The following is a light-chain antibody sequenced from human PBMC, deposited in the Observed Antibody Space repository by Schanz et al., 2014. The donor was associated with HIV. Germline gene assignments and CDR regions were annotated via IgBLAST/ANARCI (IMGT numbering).Light chain of an antibody. CDR3: QHYDISRGT. CDR1: QSVSSTY. Sequence: IVLTQSPGTLSLSPGERATLSCRASQSVSSTYIAWYQQKPGQAPRILIYGASTRATGTPDRFTGSGSGTDFTLTISRLEPEDFATYYCQHYDISRGTFGGGTRVEIK. J-gene: IGKJ4*01. CDR2: GAS. V-gene: IGKV3-20*01.